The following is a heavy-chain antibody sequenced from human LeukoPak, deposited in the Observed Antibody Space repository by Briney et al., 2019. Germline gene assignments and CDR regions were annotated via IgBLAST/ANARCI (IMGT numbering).Heavy chain of an antibody. Sequence: SETLSLTCSVSGYSFSSGFYWGWIRQPPGKGLEWIGSLFHSGSTYYNPSLKSRVTISVDTSKNQFSLKLSSVTAADTAVYYCARANYYDSSGYSRGAFDIWGQGTMVTVSS. J-gene: IGHJ3*02. CDR1: GYSFSSGFY. CDR3: ARANYYDSSGYSRGAFDI. D-gene: IGHD3-22*01. CDR2: LFHSGST. V-gene: IGHV4-38-2*02.